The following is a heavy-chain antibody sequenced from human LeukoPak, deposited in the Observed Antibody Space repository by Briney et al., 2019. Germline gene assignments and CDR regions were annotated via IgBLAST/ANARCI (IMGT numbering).Heavy chain of an antibody. CDR1: GFSFSDNW. Sequence: GGSLRLSCVVSGFSFSDNWMSWVRQAPGKGLEWVSAISGSGGSTYYADSVKGRFTISRDNSKNTLYLQMNSLRAEDTAVYYCAKDECITMIVVAITECAFDIWGQGTMVTVSS. D-gene: IGHD3-22*01. V-gene: IGHV3-23*01. CDR3: AKDECITMIVVAITECAFDI. CDR2: ISGSGGST. J-gene: IGHJ3*02.